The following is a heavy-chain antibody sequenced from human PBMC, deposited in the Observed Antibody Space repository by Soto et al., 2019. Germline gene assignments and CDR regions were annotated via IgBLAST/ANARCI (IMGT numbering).Heavy chain of an antibody. D-gene: IGHD1-26*01. V-gene: IGHV3-23*01. CDR1: GFTFSSYA. J-gene: IGHJ6*02. CDR3: AKVMNPLGSYLDYYYYGMDV. CDR2: ISGSGGST. Sequence: EVQLLESGGGLVQPGGSLRLSCAASGFTFSSYAMSWVRQAPGKGLEWVSAISGSGGSTYYADSVKGRFTISRDNSKNTLYLQMNSLRAEDTAVYYCAKVMNPLGSYLDYYYYGMDVWGQGTTVTVSS.